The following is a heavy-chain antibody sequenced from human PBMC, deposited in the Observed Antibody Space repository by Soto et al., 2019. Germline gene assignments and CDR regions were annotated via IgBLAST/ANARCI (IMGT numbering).Heavy chain of an antibody. CDR3: ARGNNRSSYFGLDV. J-gene: IGHJ6*02. V-gene: IGHV1-18*04. CDR2: ISTYNGNT. Sequence: ASVKVSCKASGYTFTSYGISWVRQAPGQGLEWMGWISTYNGNTNYAQELQGRVTMTTDTSTHTAYMELRSLRSDDTAVYYCARGNNRSSYFGLDVWGQGTTVTVSS. CDR1: GYTFTSYG.